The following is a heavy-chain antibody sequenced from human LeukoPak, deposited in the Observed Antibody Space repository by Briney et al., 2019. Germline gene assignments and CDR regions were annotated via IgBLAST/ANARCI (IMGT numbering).Heavy chain of an antibody. D-gene: IGHD2-2*01. CDR1: GGSMTNYF. J-gene: IGHJ5*01. Sequence: NPSGTLSLTCTVSGGSMTNYFWNWIRQSPGKGLEWIGYTHTSRSPDYSHSLKSRVTMSLDTSKNQFSLMLSSVTAADTAVYFCARATQRYCSGTTCFPYWFDTWGQGTLVTVSS. CDR3: ARATQRYCSGTTCFPYWFDT. V-gene: IGHV4-4*09. CDR2: THTSRSP.